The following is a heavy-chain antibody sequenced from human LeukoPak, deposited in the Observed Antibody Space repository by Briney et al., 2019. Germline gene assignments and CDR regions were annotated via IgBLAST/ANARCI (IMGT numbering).Heavy chain of an antibody. CDR1: GLTFVDYA. D-gene: IGHD2-2*02. V-gene: IGHV3-9*01. CDR3: AKDQGCSSTSCYNAFDI. Sequence: GGALRLSCAACGLTFVDYAMHWVGPAPAGGVAGVAGTSWNSGSIGYADSVKGRFTLSRDNPKNSLYLQMNSLRAEDAALYYCAKDQGCSSTSCYNAFDIWGQGTMVTVSS. J-gene: IGHJ3*02. CDR2: TSWNSGSI.